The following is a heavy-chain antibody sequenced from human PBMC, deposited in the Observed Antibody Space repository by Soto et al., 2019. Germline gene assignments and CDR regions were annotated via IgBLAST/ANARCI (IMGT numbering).Heavy chain of an antibody. CDR3: ARLRHYYGSGKGFDP. V-gene: IGHV4-59*08. CDR2: IYYSGST. J-gene: IGHJ5*02. Sequence: SETLSLTCTVSGGSISSYYWSWIRQPPGKGLEWIGYIYYSGSTNYNPSLKSRVTISVDTSKNQFSLKLSSVTAADTAVYYCARLRHYYGSGKGFDPWRQGTLVTVSS. D-gene: IGHD3-10*01. CDR1: GGSISSYY.